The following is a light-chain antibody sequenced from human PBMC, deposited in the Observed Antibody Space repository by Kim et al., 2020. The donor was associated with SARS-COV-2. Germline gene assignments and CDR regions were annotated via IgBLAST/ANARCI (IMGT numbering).Light chain of an antibody. Sequence: RSGSGEDRVTITGRARHSNSSWLAWYEQKPGKAPKLLIYDASSMESGVPARFSGSGYGTEFTLTISSLQPDDFATYYCQQYNSYYAFGQGTKLEI. CDR3: QQYNSYYA. V-gene: IGKV1-5*01. J-gene: IGKJ2*01. CDR2: DAS. CDR1: HSNSSW.